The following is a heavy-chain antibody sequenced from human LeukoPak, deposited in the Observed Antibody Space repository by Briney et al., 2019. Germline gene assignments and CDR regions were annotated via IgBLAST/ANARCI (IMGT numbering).Heavy chain of an antibody. CDR3: ARDSETETGWYYYGMDV. CDR2: ISGGSA. J-gene: IGHJ6*02. Sequence: GGSLRLSCAASGFTFSNFAVSWVRQAPGKGLEWVSAISGGSAYYADSVKGRFTISRDNSKNTLYLQIYSLRAEDTAIYYCARDSETETGWYYYGMDVWGQGTTVTVSS. CDR1: GFTFSNFA. V-gene: IGHV3-23*01. D-gene: IGHD1-1*01.